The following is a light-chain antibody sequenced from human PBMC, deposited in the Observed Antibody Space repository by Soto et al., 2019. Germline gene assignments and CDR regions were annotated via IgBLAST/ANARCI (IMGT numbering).Light chain of an antibody. J-gene: IGLJ2*01. Sequence: SYELTQPPSVSVSPGQTASITCSVDKLGSKYTCWYQQKPGQSPVLVIYQDYKRPSGIPERFAGSNSGNTATLTISGTQSMDEADYYCQAWDRSTMVFGGGTKLTVL. CDR2: QDY. V-gene: IGLV3-1*01. CDR1: KLGSKY. CDR3: QAWDRSTMV.